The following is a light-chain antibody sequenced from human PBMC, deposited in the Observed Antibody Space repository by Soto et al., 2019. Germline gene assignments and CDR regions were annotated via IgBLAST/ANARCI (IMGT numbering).Light chain of an antibody. CDR2: RNN. V-gene: IGLV1-47*01. J-gene: IGLJ2*01. Sequence: QSVLTQPPSASGTPGQRVTISCSGSSSNIGSNYVYWYQQHPGTDPKLLIYRNNQRPSGVPDRFSGSKSGTSASLAISGLRSEDEDDYYCAAWDDSLSGIVVFGGGTKLTVL. CDR3: AAWDDSLSGIVV. CDR1: SSNIGSNY.